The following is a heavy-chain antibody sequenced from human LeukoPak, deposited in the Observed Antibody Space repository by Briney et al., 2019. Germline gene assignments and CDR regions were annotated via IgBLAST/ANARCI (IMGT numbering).Heavy chain of an antibody. Sequence: ASVKVSCKASGYTFTSFYMHWVRQATGQGLEWMGWMNPNSGNTGYAQKFQGRVTITRNTSISTAYMELSSLRSEDTAVYYCARANYGTYYYYYYMDVWGKGTTVTVSS. CDR3: ARANYGTYYYYYYMDV. CDR2: MNPNSGNT. CDR1: GYTFTSFY. V-gene: IGHV1-8*03. J-gene: IGHJ6*03. D-gene: IGHD3-10*01.